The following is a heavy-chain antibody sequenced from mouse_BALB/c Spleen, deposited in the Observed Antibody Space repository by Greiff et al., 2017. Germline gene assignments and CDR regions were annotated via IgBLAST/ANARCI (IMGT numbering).Heavy chain of an antibody. D-gene: IGHD2-3*01. CDR2: ISSGGST. V-gene: IGHV5-6-5*01. CDR1: GFTFSSYA. J-gene: IGHJ3*01. CDR3: ARRDGYYGGFAY. Sequence: EVKLVESGGGLVKPGGSLKLSCAASGFTFSSYAMSWVRQTPEKRLEWVASISSGGSTYYPDSVKGRFTISRDNARNILYLQMSSLRSEDTAMYYCARRDGYYGGFAYWGQGTLVTVSA.